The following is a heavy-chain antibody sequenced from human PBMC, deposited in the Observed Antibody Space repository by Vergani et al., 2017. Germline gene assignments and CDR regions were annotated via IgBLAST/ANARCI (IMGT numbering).Heavy chain of an antibody. CDR1: GSTFTGYY. V-gene: IGHV1-2*04. J-gene: IGHJ6*02. CDR3: ARERVTMVRGVIDRSYYYGMDV. D-gene: IGHD3-10*01. CDR2: INPNSGGT. Sequence: QVQLVQSGAEVKKPGASVKVSCKASGSTFTGYYMHWVRQAPGQGLEWMGWINPNSGGTNYAQKFQGWVTMTRDTSISTAYMELSRLRSDDTAVYYCARERVTMVRGVIDRSYYYGMDVWGQGTTVTVSS.